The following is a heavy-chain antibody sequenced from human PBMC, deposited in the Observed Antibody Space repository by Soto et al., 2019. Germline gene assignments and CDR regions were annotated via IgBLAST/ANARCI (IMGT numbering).Heavy chain of an antibody. CDR3: ASNYGSGSYHYYYYGMDV. V-gene: IGHV4-4*02. CDR2: IYHSGST. Sequence: QVQLQESGPGLVKPSGTLSLTCAVSGGSISSSNWWSWVRQPPGKGLEWIGEIYHSGSTNYNPSLKSRVTISVDKSKNQFSLKLSSVTAADTAVYYCASNYGSGSYHYYYYGMDVWGQGTTVTVSS. D-gene: IGHD3-10*01. J-gene: IGHJ6*02. CDR1: GGSISSSNW.